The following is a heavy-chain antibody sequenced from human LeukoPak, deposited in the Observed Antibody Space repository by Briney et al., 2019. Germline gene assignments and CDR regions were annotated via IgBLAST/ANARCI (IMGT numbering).Heavy chain of an antibody. CDR1: GFTFSTYA. CDR2: IWYDGSTK. J-gene: IGHJ2*01. V-gene: IGHV3-33*01. D-gene: IGHD2-8*02. CDR3: ARDHEGVTGVVYWYFDL. Sequence: GGSLRLSCSASGFTFSTYAMHWLRQAPGKGLEWVAVIWYDGSTKYYAESVKGRFTISRDNSKNTMYVQMNSMSVEDTAVYYCARDHEGVTGVVYWYFDLWGRGTLVTVSS.